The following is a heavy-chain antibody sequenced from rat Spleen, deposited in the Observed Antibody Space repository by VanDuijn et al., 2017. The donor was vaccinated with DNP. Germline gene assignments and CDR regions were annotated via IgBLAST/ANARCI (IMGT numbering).Heavy chain of an antibody. CDR3: VTRGKYGGYDY. CDR2: IIYDGSPT. D-gene: IGHD1-11*01. Sequence: EVQLVESGGGVVQPGNSLKLSCAASGFTFSDSAMAWVRQSPKMGLEWVATIIYDGSPTFYRDTVQGRLTISRDNAKTTLYLQMDSLRSEDTATYYCVTRGKYGGYDYWGQGVIVTVSS. J-gene: IGHJ2*01. V-gene: IGHV5S10*01. CDR1: GFTFSDSA.